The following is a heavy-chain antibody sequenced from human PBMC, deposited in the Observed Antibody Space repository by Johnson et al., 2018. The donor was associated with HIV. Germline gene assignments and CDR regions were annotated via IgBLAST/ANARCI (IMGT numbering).Heavy chain of an antibody. Sequence: QVQLVESGGGLVKPGGSLRLSCAASGFSFSDYYMNWIRQAPGKGLEWVSKISSSGSTIYYADSVKGRFTISRDNAKNSLYLQMNSLRAEDTAVYSCARDRSGYYYDSSGMDAFDIWGQGTMVTVSS. J-gene: IGHJ3*02. CDR3: ARDRSGYYYDSSGMDAFDI. CDR2: ISSSGSTI. D-gene: IGHD3-22*01. CDR1: GFSFSDYY. V-gene: IGHV3-11*04.